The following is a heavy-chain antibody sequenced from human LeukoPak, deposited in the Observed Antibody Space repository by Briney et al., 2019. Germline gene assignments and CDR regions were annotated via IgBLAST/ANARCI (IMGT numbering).Heavy chain of an antibody. V-gene: IGHV3-7*01. J-gene: IGHJ4*02. CDR1: GFTFSSYR. CDR3: ARDRSSGWYSTYDY. D-gene: IGHD6-19*01. Sequence: GGSLRLSCAASGFTFSSYRMSWVRQAPGKGLEWVANIKQDGSEKYYVDSVKGRFTISRDNAKNSLYLQMNSLRAEDTAVYYCARDRSSGWYSTYDYWGQGTLVTVSS. CDR2: IKQDGSEK.